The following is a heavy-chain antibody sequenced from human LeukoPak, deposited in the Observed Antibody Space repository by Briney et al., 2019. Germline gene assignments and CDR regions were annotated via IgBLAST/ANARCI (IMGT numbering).Heavy chain of an antibody. CDR2: ISHDGTNK. D-gene: IGHD5-18*01. CDR3: ASEDVDTGDF. J-gene: IGHJ4*02. V-gene: IGHV3-30*01. CDR1: GFTFTNAG. Sequence: GRPLRLSCAGSGFTFTNAGIHWVRLAAGKGLEWVSFISHDGTNKYYSDSVDGRFIVSRLNSQNTVYLQMTDLRPDDTATYYCASEDVDTGDFWGQGTLVTVSS.